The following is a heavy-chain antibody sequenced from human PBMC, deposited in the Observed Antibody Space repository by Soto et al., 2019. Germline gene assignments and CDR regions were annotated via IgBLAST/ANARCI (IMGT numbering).Heavy chain of an antibody. D-gene: IGHD3-9*01. CDR2: INHSGST. V-gene: IGHV4-34*01. J-gene: IGHJ4*02. Sequence: SETLSLTCAVYGGSFSGYYWSWIRQPPGKGLEWIGEINHSGSTNYNPSLKSRVTISVDTSKNQFSLKLSSVTAADTAVYYCARGGYFATVSYFDYWGQGTLVTVSS. CDR1: GGSFSGYY. CDR3: ARGGYFATVSYFDY.